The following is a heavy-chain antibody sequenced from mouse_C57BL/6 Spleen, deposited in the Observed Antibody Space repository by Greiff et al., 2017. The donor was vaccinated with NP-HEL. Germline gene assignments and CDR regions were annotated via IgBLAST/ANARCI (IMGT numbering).Heavy chain of an antibody. CDR3: ARGVTTAMDY. Sequence: EVKLMESGGDLVKPGGSLKLSCAASGFTFSSYGMSWVRQTPDKRLEWVATISSGGSYTYYPDSVKGRFTISRDNAKNTLYLQMSSLKSEDTAMYYCARGVTTAMDYWGQGTSVTVSS. V-gene: IGHV5-6*01. D-gene: IGHD2-2*01. CDR2: ISSGGSYT. J-gene: IGHJ4*01. CDR1: GFTFSSYG.